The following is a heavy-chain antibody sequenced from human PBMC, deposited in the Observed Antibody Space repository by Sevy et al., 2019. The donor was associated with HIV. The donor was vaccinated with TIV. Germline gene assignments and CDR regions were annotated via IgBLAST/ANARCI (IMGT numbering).Heavy chain of an antibody. V-gene: IGHV4-39*01. CDR2: IYYSGST. CDR1: GGSISSSSYY. D-gene: IGHD2-15*01. CDR3: ARILGYCSGGSCYGFDY. Sequence: SETLSLTCTVSGGSISSSSYYWGWIRQPPGKGLEWIGSIYYSGSTYYNPSLKSRVTISVDTSKNQFSLKLSSVTAADTAVYYCARILGYCSGGSCYGFDYWGQRTLVTVSS. J-gene: IGHJ4*02.